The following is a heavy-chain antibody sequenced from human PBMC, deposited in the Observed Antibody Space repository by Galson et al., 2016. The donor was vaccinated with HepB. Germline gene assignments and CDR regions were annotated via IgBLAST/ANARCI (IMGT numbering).Heavy chain of an antibody. CDR2: IYSGGST. V-gene: IGHV3-53*01. CDR3: AKAFLPTTVTNLGPLDF. D-gene: IGHD4-17*01. Sequence: SLRLSCAASGFTVSSNYMSWVRQAPGKGLEWVSVIYSGGSTYYADSVKGRFTIPRDNSKNTLYLHMNSLSAEDTAIYYCAKAFLPTTVTNLGPLDFWGQGTLVTVSS. CDR1: GFTVSSNY. J-gene: IGHJ4*02.